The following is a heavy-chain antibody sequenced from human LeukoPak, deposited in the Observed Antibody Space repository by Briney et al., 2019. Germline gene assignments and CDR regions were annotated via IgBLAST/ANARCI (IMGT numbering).Heavy chain of an antibody. CDR3: VLEPAGTTES. J-gene: IGHJ4*02. CDR2: ISSSSSYI. D-gene: IGHD6-19*01. V-gene: IGHV3-21*01. Sequence: GGSLRLSCAASGFTFSSYSMNWVRQAPGKGLEWVSSISSSSSYIYYADSVKGRFTISRDNAKNSLYLQMNSLRAEDTVVYYCVLEPAGTTESWGERTLVSVSS. CDR1: GFTFSSYS.